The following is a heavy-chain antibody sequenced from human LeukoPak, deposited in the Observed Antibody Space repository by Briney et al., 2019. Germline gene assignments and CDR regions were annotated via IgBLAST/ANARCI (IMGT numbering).Heavy chain of an antibody. D-gene: IGHD5-18*01. CDR3: ARGPEAGYSYGEFDY. V-gene: IGHV4-34*01. CDR2: INHSGST. J-gene: IGHJ4*02. Sequence: SDTLSLTCAVYGGSFSGYYWSWIRQPPGKGLEWIGEINHSGSTNYNPSLKSRVTISVDTSKNQFSLKLSSVTAADTAVYYCARGPEAGYSYGEFDYWGQGTLVTVSS. CDR1: GGSFSGYY.